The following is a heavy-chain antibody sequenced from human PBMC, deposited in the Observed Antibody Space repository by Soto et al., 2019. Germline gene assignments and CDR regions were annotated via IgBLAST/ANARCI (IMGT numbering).Heavy chain of an antibody. V-gene: IGHV4-59*01. D-gene: IGHD3-10*01. J-gene: IGHJ6*02. CDR1: GGSISSYY. CDR3: ARDTMVRGGNNYYYYYGMDV. Sequence: QVQLQESGPGLVKPSETLSLTCTVSGGSISSYYWSWIRQPPGKGLEWIGYIYYSGSTNYNPSLKRRATISVDTSKNQFSLKLSSVTAADTAVYYCARDTMVRGGNNYYYYYGMDVWGQGTTVTVSS. CDR2: IYYSGST.